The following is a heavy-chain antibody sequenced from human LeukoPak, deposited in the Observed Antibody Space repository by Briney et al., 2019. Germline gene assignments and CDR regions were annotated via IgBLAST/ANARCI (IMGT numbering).Heavy chain of an antibody. CDR1: GFTFSSYA. V-gene: IGHV3-23*01. Sequence: GGSLRLSCAASGFTFSSYAMNWVRQAPGKGLEWVSGVSGSGGNTYYADSVKGRCTISRDKSKNTMDLQMNSLRAEDTAVYYCATSHTSGWNYFDYWGRGTLVTVSS. CDR3: ATSHTSGWNYFDY. CDR2: VSGSGGNT. J-gene: IGHJ4*02. D-gene: IGHD6-19*01.